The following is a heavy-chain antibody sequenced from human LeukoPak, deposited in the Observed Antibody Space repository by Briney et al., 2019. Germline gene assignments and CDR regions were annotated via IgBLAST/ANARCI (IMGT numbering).Heavy chain of an antibody. J-gene: IGHJ4*02. CDR2: IYYTGST. D-gene: IGHD2-8*02. Sequence: SETLSLTCTVSGGSINSGGYFWNWIRQHPGRGLEWIGSIYYTGSTSYYPSLKSRLTISIATSKNHFSLRLNSVIAADTAVYYCARERFAGGYRYPDYWGQGTLVTVSS. V-gene: IGHV4-31*03. CDR3: ARERFAGGYRYPDY. CDR1: GGSINSGGYF.